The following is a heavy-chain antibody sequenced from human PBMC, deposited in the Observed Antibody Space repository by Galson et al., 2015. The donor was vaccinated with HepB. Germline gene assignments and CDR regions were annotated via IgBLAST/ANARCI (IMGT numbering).Heavy chain of an antibody. CDR1: GFTFSSYN. CDR2: ISSSSSYI. V-gene: IGHV3-21*01. J-gene: IGHJ4*02. CDR3: ARRVDGYNPFDY. D-gene: IGHD5-24*01. Sequence: SLRLSCAASGFTFSSYNMNWVRQAPGKGLEWVSSISSSSSYINYADSVKGRFTISRDNAKNSLYLQMNSLRGEDTAVYYCARRVDGYNPFDYWGQGTLVTVSS.